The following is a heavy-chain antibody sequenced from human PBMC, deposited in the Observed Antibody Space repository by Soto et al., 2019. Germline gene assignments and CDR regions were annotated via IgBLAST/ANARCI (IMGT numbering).Heavy chain of an antibody. CDR2: IYYSGST. Sequence: SETLSLTCTVSGGSISSGGYYWSWIRQHPGKGLEWIGYIYYSGSTYYNPSLKSRVTISVDTSKNQFSLKLSSVTAADTAVYYGARAQMTTVTTFCYWGQGTLVTVSS. D-gene: IGHD4-4*01. CDR3: ARAQMTTVTTFCY. J-gene: IGHJ4*02. CDR1: GGSISSGGYY. V-gene: IGHV4-31*03.